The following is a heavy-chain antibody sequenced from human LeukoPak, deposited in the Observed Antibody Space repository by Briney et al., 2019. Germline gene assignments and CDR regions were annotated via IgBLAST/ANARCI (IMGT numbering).Heavy chain of an antibody. D-gene: IGHD5-12*01. Sequence: PSQTLSLTCAVSGGSISSGGYSWSWIRQPPGKGLEWIGYIYHSGSTYYNPSLKSRVTMSVDRSKNQFSLKLSSVTAADTAVYYCARGVVATISVERFDPWGQGTLVTVSS. CDR2: IYHSGST. CDR3: ARGVVATISVERFDP. V-gene: IGHV4-30-2*01. CDR1: GGSISSGGYS. J-gene: IGHJ5*02.